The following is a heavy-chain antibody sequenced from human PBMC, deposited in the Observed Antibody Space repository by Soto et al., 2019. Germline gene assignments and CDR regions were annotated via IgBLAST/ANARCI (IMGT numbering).Heavy chain of an antibody. Sequence: EVQLLESGGGLVQPGGSLTVSCAASGFTFGAHPVSWVRLAPGKGLEWVSTISGYGGSTYYPDSLKGRFIISRDNSKNTLYLQINTLRAEDTAIYFCAKQRTTVTTSFDYWGQGTLVTVSS. CDR3: AKQRTTVTTSFDY. CDR1: GFTFGAHP. J-gene: IGHJ4*02. V-gene: IGHV3-23*01. D-gene: IGHD4-17*01. CDR2: ISGYGGST.